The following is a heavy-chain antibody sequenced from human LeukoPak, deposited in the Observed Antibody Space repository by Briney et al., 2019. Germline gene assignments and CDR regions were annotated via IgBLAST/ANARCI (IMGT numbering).Heavy chain of an antibody. V-gene: IGHV3-23*01. CDR3: AKFGEGLLWFGELTSDLDY. CDR1: GFTFSSYA. D-gene: IGHD3-10*01. Sequence: PGGSLRLSCAASGFTFSSYAMSWVRQAPGKGLEWVSAISGSGGSTYYADSVKGRFTISRDNSKNTLYLQMNSLRAEDTAVYYCAKFGEGLLWFGELTSDLDYWGQGTLVTVSS. CDR2: ISGSGGST. J-gene: IGHJ4*02.